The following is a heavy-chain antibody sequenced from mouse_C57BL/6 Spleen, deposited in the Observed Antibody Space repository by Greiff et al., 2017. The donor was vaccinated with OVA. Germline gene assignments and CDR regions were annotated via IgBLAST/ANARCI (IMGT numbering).Heavy chain of an antibody. D-gene: IGHD2-4*01. J-gene: IGHJ1*03. CDR2: IYPRDGST. CDR1: GYTFTDHT. V-gene: IGHV1-78*01. Sequence: QVQLQQSDAELVKPGASVKISCKVSGYTFTDHTIHWMKQRPEQGLEWIGYIYPRDGSTKYNEKFKGKATLTADKSSSTAYMQLNSLTSEDSAVYFCARKGNYDYAYWYFDVWGTGTTVTVSS. CDR3: ARKGNYDYAYWYFDV.